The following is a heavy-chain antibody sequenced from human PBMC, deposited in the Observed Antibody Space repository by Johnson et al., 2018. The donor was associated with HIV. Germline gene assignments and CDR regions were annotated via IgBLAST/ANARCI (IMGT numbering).Heavy chain of an antibody. Sequence: VQLVESGGGLVQPGGSLRLSCAASGFTFSSYAMSWVRQSPGKGLEWVSAISGSGGITGYADSVKGRCTISRDNDKSSVYMQMNNLRAEDTAFYYCARRDSGSLSFDLWGQGTMVTVSS. V-gene: IGHV3-23*04. CDR1: GFTFSSYA. D-gene: IGHD1-26*01. CDR2: ISGSGGIT. CDR3: ARRDSGSLSFDL. J-gene: IGHJ3*01.